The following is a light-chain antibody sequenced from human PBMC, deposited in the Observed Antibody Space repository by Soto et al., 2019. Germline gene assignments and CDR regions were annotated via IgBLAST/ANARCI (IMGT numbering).Light chain of an antibody. Sequence: EIVLTQSPGTLSLSPGERATLSCRASQSVSSSYLAWYQQKPGQAPRLLIYGASGRATGIPDRISGSGSGTDFTLTISGLEPEDFAMYYCQQFQSSLRTFGQGTKVDIK. CDR3: QQFQSSLRT. CDR2: GAS. V-gene: IGKV3-20*01. CDR1: QSVSSSY. J-gene: IGKJ1*01.